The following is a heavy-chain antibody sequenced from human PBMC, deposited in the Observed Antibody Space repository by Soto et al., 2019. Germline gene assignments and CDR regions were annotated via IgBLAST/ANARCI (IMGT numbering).Heavy chain of an antibody. V-gene: IGHV3-23*01. J-gene: IGHJ4*02. D-gene: IGHD6-6*01. CDR3: ANQYTSSSSVDS. CDR2: ISGSGGNT. CDR1: GFTFTSCA. Sequence: PGGSLRLSCAASGFTFTSCAMSWVRQAPGKGLEWVSGISGSGGNTYYADSVKGRFTISSDNSKNTVYLQMNSLRVEDTAVYYCANQYTSSSSVDSWGQGTLVTVSS.